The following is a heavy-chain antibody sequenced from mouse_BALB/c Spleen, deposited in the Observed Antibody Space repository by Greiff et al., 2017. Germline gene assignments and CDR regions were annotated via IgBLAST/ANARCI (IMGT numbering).Heavy chain of an antibody. J-gene: IGHJ4*01. CDR3: ARGYDYYAMDY. CDR1: GFYIKDTY. D-gene: IGHD2-2*01. V-gene: IGHV14-3*02. CDR2: IDPANGNT. Sequence: EVQLQQSGAELVKPGASVKLSCTASGFYIKDTYMHWVKQRPEQGLEWIGRIDPANGNTKYDPKFQGKATITADTSSNTAYLQLSSLTSEDTAVYYCARGYDYYAMDYWGQGTSVTVSS.